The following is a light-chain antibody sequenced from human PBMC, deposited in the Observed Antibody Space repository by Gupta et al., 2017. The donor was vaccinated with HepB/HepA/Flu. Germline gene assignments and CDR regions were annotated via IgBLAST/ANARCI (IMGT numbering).Light chain of an antibody. CDR1: QSDLYNSNNKNY. CDR3: KKYYNNPWT. Sequence: DIVMNKSPDSLSVSLGERDTLNCTSSQSDLYNSNNKNYLAWYQQKSGQPPKLLITWASTRESGVPDRFSCGGSGTDFTLAISSLQPEDVAVYYCKKYYNNPWTLGQGTKVEIK. CDR2: WAS. J-gene: IGKJ1*01. V-gene: IGKV4-1*01.